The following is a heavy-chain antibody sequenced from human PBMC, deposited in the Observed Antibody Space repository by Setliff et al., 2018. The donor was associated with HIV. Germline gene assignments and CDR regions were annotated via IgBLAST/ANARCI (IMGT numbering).Heavy chain of an antibody. CDR2: INSDGSTT. J-gene: IGHJ5*02. CDR3: AKGVKWLDP. Sequence: GGSLRLSCAASGFTFSTYWMHWIRQAPGKGLVWVSRINSDGSTTTYADFVKGRFTISRDNAKNTLYLQMNSLRAEDTAVYYCAKGVKWLDPWGQGIPVTVSS. CDR1: GFTFSTYW. D-gene: IGHD3-16*01. V-gene: IGHV3-74*01.